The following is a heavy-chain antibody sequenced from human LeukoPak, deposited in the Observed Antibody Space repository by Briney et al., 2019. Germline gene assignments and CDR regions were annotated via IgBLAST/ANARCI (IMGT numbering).Heavy chain of an antibody. CDR1: GGSISNYY. J-gene: IGHJ4*02. D-gene: IGHD6-19*01. CDR3: ARGKVVAGTPGQNSWDY. V-gene: IGHV4-4*07. CDR2: IYTSGTT. Sequence: SETLSLTCTVSGGSISNYYWNWIRQPAGKGLEWTGRIYTSGTTNYNPSLKSRVSMSVDTSKNQFSLKLSSVTAADTAVYYCARGKVVAGTPGQNSWDYWGQGTLVTVSS.